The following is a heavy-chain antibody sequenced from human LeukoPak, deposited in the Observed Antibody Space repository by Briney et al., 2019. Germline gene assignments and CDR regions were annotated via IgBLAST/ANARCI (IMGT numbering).Heavy chain of an antibody. V-gene: IGHV5-51*01. CDR2: IYPGDSDT. D-gene: IGHD1-26*01. CDR1: GYIFTNYW. CDR3: ARLLGATSGWDYFDY. Sequence: GESLKISCKGSGYIFTNYWIGWVRQMPGKGLEWMGIIYPGDSDTRYRPSFQGQVTISADKSISTAYLQWSSLKASDTAMYYCARLLGATSGWDYFDYWGQGTLVTVSS. J-gene: IGHJ4*02.